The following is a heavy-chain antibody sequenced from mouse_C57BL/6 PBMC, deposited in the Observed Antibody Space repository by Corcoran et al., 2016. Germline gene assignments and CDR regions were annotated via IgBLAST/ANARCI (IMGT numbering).Heavy chain of an antibody. CDR2: IHPNNGGT. D-gene: IGHD2-2*01. J-gene: IGHJ3*01. V-gene: IGHV1-26*01. CDR1: GYTFTDYY. Sequence: EVQMQQSGRELVQPGASVKIYCKAYGYTFTDYYMNGEKQSHGKSLEWIGDIHPNNGGTSYNQKFKGKATLTVHKSSSTAYMELRSLTSEDSAVYYCAGAYGYDWFTYWGQGTLVTVSA. CDR3: AGAYGYDWFTY.